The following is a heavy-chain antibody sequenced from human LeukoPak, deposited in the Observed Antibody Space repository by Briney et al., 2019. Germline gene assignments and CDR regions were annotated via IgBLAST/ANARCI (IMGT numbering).Heavy chain of an antibody. Sequence: PGGSLRLSYAASGFTFSTYNMNWVRQAPGKGLEWISYINADSSTIQYADSVRGRFTTSRDNAKNSLYLQMNSLRAEDTAVYYCVRDNSRGQSLGVIYWGQGSLVTVSS. J-gene: IGHJ4*02. V-gene: IGHV3-48*01. D-gene: IGHD3-22*01. CDR3: VRDNSRGQSLGVIY. CDR2: INADSSTI. CDR1: GFTFSTYN.